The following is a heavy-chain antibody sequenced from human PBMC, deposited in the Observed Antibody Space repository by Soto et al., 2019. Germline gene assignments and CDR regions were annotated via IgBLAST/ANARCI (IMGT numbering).Heavy chain of an antibody. CDR2: IYYSGST. Sequence: QLQLQESGPGLVKPSETLSLTCTVSGGSISSSSYYWGWIRQPPGKGLEWIGSIYYSGSTYYNPSLKSRVTISVDTSKNQFSLKLSSVTAADTAVYYCARLKGCSGGSCYSGWFDPWGQGTLVTVSS. CDR1: GGSISSSSYY. CDR3: ARLKGCSGGSCYSGWFDP. D-gene: IGHD2-15*01. V-gene: IGHV4-39*01. J-gene: IGHJ5*02.